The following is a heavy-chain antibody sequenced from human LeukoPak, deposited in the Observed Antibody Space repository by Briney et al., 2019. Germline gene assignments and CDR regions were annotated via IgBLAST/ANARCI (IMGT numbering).Heavy chain of an antibody. CDR3: ARDLWRWVRGVVDD. J-gene: IGHJ4*02. CDR1: GYTFTRYY. D-gene: IGHD3-10*01. CDR2: INPNSGGT. Sequence: ASVKVSCKASGYTFTRYYMHWVRQAPGHGLEWMGWINPNSGGTNYAQKFQVRVTITRDTSISTAYMELSRLTSDDTAVYYFARDLWRWVRGVVDDWGQETLVTVSS. V-gene: IGHV1-2*02.